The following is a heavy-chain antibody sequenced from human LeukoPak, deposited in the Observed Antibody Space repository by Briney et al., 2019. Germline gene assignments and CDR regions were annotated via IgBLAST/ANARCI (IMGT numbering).Heavy chain of an antibody. V-gene: IGHV7-4-1*02. CDR3: ARACQPLGGLSFPDY. CDR1: GYTFTSYA. J-gene: IGHJ4*02. D-gene: IGHD3-16*02. CDR2: INPNTGNP. Sequence: GASVKVSCKASGYTFTSYAMNWVRQAPGQGLEWMGWINPNTGNPTYAQAFTGRFVFSLDTSVSTAYLQISSLKAEDTAVYYRARACQPLGGLSFPDYWGQGTLVTVSS.